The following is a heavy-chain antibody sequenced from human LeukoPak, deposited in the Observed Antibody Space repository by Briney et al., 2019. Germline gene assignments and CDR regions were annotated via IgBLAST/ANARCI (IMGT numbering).Heavy chain of an antibody. V-gene: IGHV3-21*04. CDR3: ATETGYNYGFDH. D-gene: IGHD5-18*01. J-gene: IGHJ5*02. CDR1: GFTFSSYS. CDR2: ISSSSSYI. Sequence: VGSLRLSCAASGFTFSSYSMNWVRQAPGKGLEWVSSISSSSSYIYYGDSVKGRFTISRDNAKNSLYLQMNSLRAEDTAVYYCATETGYNYGFDHWGQGTLVTVSS.